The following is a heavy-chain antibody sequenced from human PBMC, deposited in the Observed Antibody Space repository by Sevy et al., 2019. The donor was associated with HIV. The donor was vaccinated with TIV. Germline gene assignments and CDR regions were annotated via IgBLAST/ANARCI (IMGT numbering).Heavy chain of an antibody. J-gene: IGHJ4*02. CDR2: FDPEDGET. CDR3: ATTKDYYESSGYPFDY. CDR1: GHTLTQLS. V-gene: IGHV1-24*01. D-gene: IGHD3-22*01. Sequence: ASVKVSCKVSGHTLTQLSMNWVRQAPGKGLEWMGSFDPEDGETIYAQKFQGRVTMTEDRSTDTAYMDLSSLRSEDTAVYYCATTKDYYESSGYPFDYWGQGTLVTVSS.